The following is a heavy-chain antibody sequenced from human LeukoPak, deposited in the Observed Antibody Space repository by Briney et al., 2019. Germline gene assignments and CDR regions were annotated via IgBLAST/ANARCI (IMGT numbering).Heavy chain of an antibody. D-gene: IGHD6-19*01. V-gene: IGHV3-9*01. Sequence: GRSLRLSCAASGFTFDDYAMHWVRQAPGKGLEWVSGISWNSGSIGYADSVKGRFTISRDNAKNSLYLQMNSLRAEDTALYYCAKDSEQWLAGGADYWGQGTLVTVSS. J-gene: IGHJ4*02. CDR2: ISWNSGSI. CDR3: AKDSEQWLAGGADY. CDR1: GFTFDDYA.